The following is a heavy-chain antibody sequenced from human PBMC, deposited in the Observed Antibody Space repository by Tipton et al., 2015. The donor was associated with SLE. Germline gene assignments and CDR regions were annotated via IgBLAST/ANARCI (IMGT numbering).Heavy chain of an antibody. CDR3: TSPGPEWELLRTGFDY. Sequence: GSLRLSCAASGFTFSGSAMHWVRQASGKGLEWVSRIRSKANSYATAYAASGKGRFTISRDDSKNTAYLQMNSLKTEETAVYYCTSPGPEWELLRTGFDYWGQGTLVTVSS. D-gene: IGHD1-26*01. CDR1: GFTFSGSA. CDR2: IRSKANSYAT. V-gene: IGHV3-73*01. J-gene: IGHJ4*02.